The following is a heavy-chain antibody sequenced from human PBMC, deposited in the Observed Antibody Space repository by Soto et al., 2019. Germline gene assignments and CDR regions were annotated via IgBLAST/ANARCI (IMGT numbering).Heavy chain of an antibody. J-gene: IGHJ4*02. CDR2: ISGGAENM. V-gene: IGHV3-23*01. Sequence: EVQLLESGGGLVQPGGSLRLSCAASGFTFSTYAMSWVRQAPGKGLEWVSAISGGAENMYYADSVKGRFSVSRDNPTGTVYLQMNNLRPDDTALYYCAREGALVGAGYVDCWGQGTLVNVSS. D-gene: IGHD3-9*01. CDR1: GFTFSTYA. CDR3: AREGALVGAGYVDC.